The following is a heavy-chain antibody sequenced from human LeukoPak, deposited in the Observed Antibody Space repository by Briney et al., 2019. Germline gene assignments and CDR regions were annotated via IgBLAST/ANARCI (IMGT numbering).Heavy chain of an antibody. CDR1: GFTFSSYS. CDR3: ARGLQWDPTGDFDY. D-gene: IGHD1-26*01. CDR2: ISSSSSYI. V-gene: IGHV3-21*01. J-gene: IGHJ4*02. Sequence: GGSLRLSCAASGFTFSSYSMNWVRQAPGKWLEWVSSISSSSSYIYYADSVKGRFTISRDNAKNSLYLQMNSLRAEDTAVYYCARGLQWDPTGDFDYWGQGTLVTVSS.